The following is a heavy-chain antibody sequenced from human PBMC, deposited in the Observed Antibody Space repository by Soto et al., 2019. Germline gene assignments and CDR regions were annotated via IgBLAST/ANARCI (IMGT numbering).Heavy chain of an antibody. V-gene: IGHV3-30-3*01. CDR2: MSYDGSNK. D-gene: IGHD1-26*01. CDR1: GFTFSSYA. J-gene: IGHJ4*02. Sequence: QVQLVESGGGVVQPGRSLRLSCAASGFTFSSYAMHWVRQAPGKGLEWVAVMSYDGSNKYYADSVKGRFTISRDNSKNTLYLQMNSLRAEDTAVYYCARDRVGELLDYWGQGTLVTVSS. CDR3: ARDRVGELLDY.